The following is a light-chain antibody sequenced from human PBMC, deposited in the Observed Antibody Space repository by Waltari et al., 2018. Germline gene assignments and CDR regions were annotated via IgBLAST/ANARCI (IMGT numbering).Light chain of an antibody. J-gene: IGLJ3*02. CDR1: SGHSSNV. V-gene: IGLV4-69*01. Sequence: QLVLTQSPSASASLGASIKLTCTLSSGHSSNVIAWLQQQPEKGPRYLMKVNIDGSHTRGNGLPVLFSGASSGAGRDLTISSLQSEDEADDYCQTGGHGTWVFGGGTKLTVL. CDR2: VNIDGSH. CDR3: QTGGHGTWV.